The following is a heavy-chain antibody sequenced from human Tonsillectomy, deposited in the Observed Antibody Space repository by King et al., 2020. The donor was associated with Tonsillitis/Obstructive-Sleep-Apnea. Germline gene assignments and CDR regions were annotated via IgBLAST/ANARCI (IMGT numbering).Heavy chain of an antibody. CDR3: AKDRLHDYGDYGWFDP. Sequence: VQLVESGGGLVQPGGSLRLSCAASGFTFSSYAMSWVRQAPGKGLEWVSAISGSGGSTYYADSVKGRFTISRDNSKNTLYLQMNSLRAEDTAVYYCAKDRLHDYGDYGWFDPWGQGTLVTVSS. CDR1: GFTFSSYA. CDR2: ISGSGGST. V-gene: IGHV3-23*04. J-gene: IGHJ5*02. D-gene: IGHD4-17*01.